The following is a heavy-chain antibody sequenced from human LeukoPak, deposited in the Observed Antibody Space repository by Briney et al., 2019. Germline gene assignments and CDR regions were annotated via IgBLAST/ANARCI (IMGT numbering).Heavy chain of an antibody. J-gene: IGHJ4*02. CDR1: GYTFTSYH. V-gene: IGHV1-69*06. D-gene: IGHD1-26*01. Sequence: GASVKVSCKASGYTFTSYHMHWVRQAPGQGLEWMGGIIPIFGTANYAQKFQGRVTITADKSTSTAYMELSSLRSEDTAVYYCARDWGRVGGYYWGQGTLVTVSS. CDR2: IIPIFGTA. CDR3: ARDWGRVGGYY.